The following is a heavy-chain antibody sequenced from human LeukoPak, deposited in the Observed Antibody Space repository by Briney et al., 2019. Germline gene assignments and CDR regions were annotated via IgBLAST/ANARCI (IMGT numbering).Heavy chain of an antibody. Sequence: GGSLRLSCAASGFTFSSYAMHWVRQAPGKGLEWVAVISYDGSNKYYADSVKGRFTISRDNSKNTLYLQMNSLRAEDTAVYYCASPRTSTHHWGQGTLVTVSS. CDR1: GFTFSSYA. CDR3: ASPRTSTHH. J-gene: IGHJ5*02. CDR2: ISYDGSNK. D-gene: IGHD2-2*01. V-gene: IGHV3-30-3*01.